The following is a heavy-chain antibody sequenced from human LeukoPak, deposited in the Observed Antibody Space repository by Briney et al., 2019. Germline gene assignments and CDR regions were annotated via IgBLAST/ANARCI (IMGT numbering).Heavy chain of an antibody. V-gene: IGHV4-39*01. Sequence: SETLSLTCSVSGDSIRSGHSYWGWIRQDPRTGLEWIASIYYVGSPHYNPSLNSRRVTMSVDTTKNQFSLTLTSVTAADTAIYYCARLPITKRAMDVWGQGTTVTVSS. CDR2: IYYVGSP. J-gene: IGHJ6*02. CDR3: ARLPITKRAMDV. CDR1: GDSIRSGHSY. D-gene: IGHD3-3*01.